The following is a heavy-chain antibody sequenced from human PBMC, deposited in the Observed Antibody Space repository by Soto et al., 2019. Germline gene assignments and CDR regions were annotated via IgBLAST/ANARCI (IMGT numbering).Heavy chain of an antibody. Sequence: PSETLSLTCSVSGDSTNSGGYYWYWIRQHPGEGLEYMGYVYYSGRTSYNPSLKNRISISLDTSQNQVSLKLTSVTAADTAVYYCARFAEAAVRRDSDHYYKDVWGKGTSVNVSS. D-gene: IGHD6-13*01. J-gene: IGHJ6*03. V-gene: IGHV4-31*03. CDR3: ARFAEAAVRRDSDHYYKDV. CDR1: GDSTNSGGYY. CDR2: VYYSGRT.